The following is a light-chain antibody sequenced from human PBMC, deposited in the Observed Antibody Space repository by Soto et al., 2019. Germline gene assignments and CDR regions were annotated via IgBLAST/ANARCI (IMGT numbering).Light chain of an antibody. CDR1: SSDVGSYNR. CDR3: YSSTSSLTNV. Sequence: QSALTQPPSVSGSPGQSVTISCSGTSSDVGSYNRVSWYQQAPGTAPKVMIYEVSNRPSGVPDRFSGSKSGNTASLTISGLQPEDEADYYCYSSTSSLTNVFGTGTKVTGL. J-gene: IGLJ1*01. CDR2: EVS. V-gene: IGLV2-18*02.